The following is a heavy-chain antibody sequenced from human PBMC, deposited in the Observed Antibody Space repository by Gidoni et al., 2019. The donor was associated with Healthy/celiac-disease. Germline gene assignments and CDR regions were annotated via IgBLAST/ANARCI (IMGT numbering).Heavy chain of an antibody. Sequence: EVQLLESGGGLVQPGGSLRLSCAASGFTFSSYAMGWVRQAPGKGLEWVSAISGSGGSTYYADSVKGRFTISRDNSKNTLYLQMNSLRAEDTAVYYCAKDYYDSSGYYYLFDYWGQGTLVTVSS. V-gene: IGHV3-23*01. CDR1: GFTFSSYA. CDR2: ISGSGGST. J-gene: IGHJ4*02. CDR3: AKDYYDSSGYYYLFDY. D-gene: IGHD3-22*01.